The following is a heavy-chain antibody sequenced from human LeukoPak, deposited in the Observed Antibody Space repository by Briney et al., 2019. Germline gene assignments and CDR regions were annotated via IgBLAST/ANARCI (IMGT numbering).Heavy chain of an antibody. Sequence: SQTLSLTCTVSGGSISIGSYYWSWIRQPAGKGLEWIGRIYTSGSPNYNPSLKSRVNISVDTSKNQFSLKLRSVTAADTAVYYCARDLLRLNYYYMDVWGKGTTVTVSS. J-gene: IGHJ6*03. D-gene: IGHD3-3*01. CDR3: ARDLLRLNYYYMDV. CDR2: IYTSGSP. CDR1: GGSISIGSYY. V-gene: IGHV4-61*02.